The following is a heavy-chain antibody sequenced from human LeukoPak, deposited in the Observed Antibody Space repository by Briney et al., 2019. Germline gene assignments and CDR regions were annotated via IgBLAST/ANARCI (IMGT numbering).Heavy chain of an antibody. D-gene: IGHD3-22*01. CDR1: GYTFTGYY. V-gene: IGHV1-2*02. CDR3: ARAGGKSDSRPVGY. J-gene: IGHJ4*02. CDR2: INPNSGGT. Sequence: ASVKVSCKASGYTFTGYYMHWVRQAPGQGLEWMGWINPNSGGTNYAQEVQGRVTMTRDTSISTAYMELRRLRSDDTAVSYFARAGGKSDSRPVGYWGQGTLVTVSS.